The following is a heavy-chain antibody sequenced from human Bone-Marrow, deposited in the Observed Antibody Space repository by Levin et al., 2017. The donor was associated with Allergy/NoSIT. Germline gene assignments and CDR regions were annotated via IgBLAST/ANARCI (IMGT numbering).Heavy chain of an antibody. V-gene: IGHV3-15*01. D-gene: IGHD3-10*01. CDR1: GLTLSDAW. J-gene: IGHJ5*02. Sequence: GGSLRLSCAASGLTLSDAWMSWVRQAPGKGLEWVGRIKGKPDGATTDYAAPVKGRFTISRDDSKNTLYLQMDSLKTEDTAVYYCTIDPPSGSWGQGTLVTVSS. CDR3: TIDPPSGS. CDR2: IKGKPDGATT.